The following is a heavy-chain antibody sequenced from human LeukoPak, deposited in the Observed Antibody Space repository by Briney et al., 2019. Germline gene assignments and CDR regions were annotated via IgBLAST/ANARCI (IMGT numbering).Heavy chain of an antibody. CDR2: IIPIFGTA. CDR1: GYTFSSYA. Sequence: SVKVSCKASGYTFSSYAISWVRQAPGQGLEWMGRIIPIFGTANYAQKFQGRVTITTDESTSTAYMELSSLRSEDTAVYYCARETYYYDSSGYYKVYYFDYWGQGTLVTVSS. V-gene: IGHV1-69*05. CDR3: ARETYYYDSSGYYKVYYFDY. D-gene: IGHD3-22*01. J-gene: IGHJ4*02.